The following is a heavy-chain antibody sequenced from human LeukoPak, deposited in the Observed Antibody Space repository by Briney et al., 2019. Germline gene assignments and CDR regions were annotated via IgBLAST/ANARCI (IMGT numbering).Heavy chain of an antibody. CDR3: AQDYSGYDLSAGY. CDR2: ISSSSGTI. D-gene: IGHD5-12*01. Sequence: GGSLRLSCAGSGFTFSGFSMNWVRKAPGKGLEWVSYISSSSGTIYYADSVKGRFSISRDNAKNSLYLQMNSLRAEDTALYYCAQDYSGYDLSAGYWGQGTLVTVSS. CDR1: GFTFSGFS. V-gene: IGHV3-48*01. J-gene: IGHJ4*02.